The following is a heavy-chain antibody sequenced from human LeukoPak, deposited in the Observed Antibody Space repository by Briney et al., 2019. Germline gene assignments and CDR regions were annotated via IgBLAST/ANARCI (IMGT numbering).Heavy chain of an antibody. J-gene: IGHJ4*02. CDR3: AREGGFYRPLDY. CDR2: ISLTGLT. D-gene: IGHD3-3*01. V-gene: IGHV4-4*02. CDR1: GGSNSNTSW. Sequence: SGTLSLTCGVSGGSNSNTSWWNWVRQPPGQGLEWIGEISLTGLTHYNPSLESRDTVSLDKSKNQLSLNLTSVTAADTAVYYCAREGGFYRPLDYSGQGTLVTVSS.